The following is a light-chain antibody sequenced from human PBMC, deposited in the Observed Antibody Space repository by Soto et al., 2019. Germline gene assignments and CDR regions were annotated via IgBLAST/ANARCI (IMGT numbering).Light chain of an antibody. V-gene: IGLV2-11*01. CDR2: DVT. Sequence: QSALTQPRSVSGSPGQSVTISCTGTSSDVGAYDFVSWYQQHPGKAPHLMIYDVTKRPSGVPDRFSGSKSGNTASLTISGLQAEDEADYYCCSYAGSSSAMFGGGTKLTVL. J-gene: IGLJ3*02. CDR1: SSDVGAYDF. CDR3: CSYAGSSSAM.